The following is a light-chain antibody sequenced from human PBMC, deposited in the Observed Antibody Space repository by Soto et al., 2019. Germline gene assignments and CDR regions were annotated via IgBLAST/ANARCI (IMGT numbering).Light chain of an antibody. CDR1: QTVDSNF. CDR3: LKYGSSPGWT. V-gene: IGKV3-20*01. J-gene: IGKJ1*01. CDR2: AAS. Sequence: DIVLTQSPGTPSLSPGERATLSCRASQTVDSNFLAWYQQKPGQAPRLLIYAASTRATGIPDRFSGSGSGTDFTLTIGRLDPEDFAVYYCLKYGSSPGWTFGPGTKVEIK.